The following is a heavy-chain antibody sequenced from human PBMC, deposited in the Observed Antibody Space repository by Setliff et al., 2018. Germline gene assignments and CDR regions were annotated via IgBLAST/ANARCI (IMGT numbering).Heavy chain of an antibody. CDR3: ARAYYYDSSGPDAFDI. Sequence: ASVKVSCKASGGTFSSYAISWVRQAPGQGLEWMGRIIPIFGTANYAQKFQGRVAITADKSTSTAYMELSSLRSEDTAVYYCARAYYYDSSGPDAFDIWGQGTMVT. D-gene: IGHD3-22*01. V-gene: IGHV1-69*06. J-gene: IGHJ3*02. CDR1: GGTFSSYA. CDR2: IIPIFGTA.